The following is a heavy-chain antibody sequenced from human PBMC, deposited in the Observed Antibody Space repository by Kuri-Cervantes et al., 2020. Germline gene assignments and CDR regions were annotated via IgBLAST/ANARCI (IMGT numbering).Heavy chain of an antibody. CDR2: ISGSGGST. CDR1: GFTFSSYA. Sequence: GGSLRLSCAASGFTFSSYAMSWVRQAPGKGLEWVSAISGSGGSTYYADSVKGRFTISRDNSKNTLYLQMNSLRAEDTAVYYCARVGVYSSGWGGNYYYGMDVWGQGTTVTVSS. J-gene: IGHJ6*02. D-gene: IGHD6-19*01. V-gene: IGHV3-23*01. CDR3: ARVGVYSSGWGGNYYYGMDV.